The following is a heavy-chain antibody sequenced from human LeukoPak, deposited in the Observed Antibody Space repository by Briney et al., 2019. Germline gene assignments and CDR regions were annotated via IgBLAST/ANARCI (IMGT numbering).Heavy chain of an antibody. D-gene: IGHD3-16*01. J-gene: IGHJ4*02. CDR3: AKDLGFLATRSVDY. V-gene: IGHV3-30*02. Sequence: GGSLRLSCAASGFTFSSCGMHWVRQAPGKGLEWVAFIRYDGSNKYYADSVKGRFTISRDNSKNTLYLQMDSLRAEDTAVYYCAKDLGFLATRSVDYWGQGTLVTVSS. CDR2: IRYDGSNK. CDR1: GFTFSSCG.